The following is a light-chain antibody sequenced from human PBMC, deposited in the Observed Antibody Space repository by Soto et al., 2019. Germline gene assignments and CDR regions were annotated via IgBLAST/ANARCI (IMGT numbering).Light chain of an antibody. J-gene: IGKJ1*01. Sequence: SPGAVSLTKGERATLSCRASQSVSNNYLAWYQQKPGQAPRLLIYGASNRATGIPDRFSGSGSGTDFTLTISRLEPEDFAVYYWLQYGSSGTFGQGTKVDI. CDR3: LQYGSSGT. V-gene: IGKV3-20*01. CDR1: QSVSNNY. CDR2: GAS.